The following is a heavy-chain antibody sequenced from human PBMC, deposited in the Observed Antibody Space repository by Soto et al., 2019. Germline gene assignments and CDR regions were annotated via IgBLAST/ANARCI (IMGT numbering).Heavy chain of an antibody. V-gene: IGHV3-15*01. CDR2: IKSKTDGGTT. Sequence: GGSLRLSCAASGFTFSNAWMSWVRQAPGKGLEWVGRIKSKTDGGTTDYAAPVKGRFTISRDDSKNTLYLQMNSLKTEDTAVYYCATDLAVVAVAVFDYWGQGTLVTVSS. J-gene: IGHJ4*02. CDR3: ATDLAVVAVAVFDY. D-gene: IGHD2-15*01. CDR1: GFTFSNAW.